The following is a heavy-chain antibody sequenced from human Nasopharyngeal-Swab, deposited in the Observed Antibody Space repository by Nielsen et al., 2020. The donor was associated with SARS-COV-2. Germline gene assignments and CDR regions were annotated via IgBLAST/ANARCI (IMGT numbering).Heavy chain of an antibody. CDR3: ARAGGGYSYADY. V-gene: IGHV3-30-3*01. CDR1: GFTSSSYA. CDR2: ISYDESNK. D-gene: IGHD5-18*01. Sequence: GESLKISCAASGFTSSSYAMHWVRQAPGKGLEWVAVISYDESNKYYADSVKGRFTISRDNSKNTLYLQMNSLRAEDTAVYYCARAGGGYSYADYWGQGTLVTVSS. J-gene: IGHJ4*02.